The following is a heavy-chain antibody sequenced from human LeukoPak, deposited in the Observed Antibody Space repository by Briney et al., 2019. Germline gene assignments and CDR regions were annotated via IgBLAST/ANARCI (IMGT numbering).Heavy chain of an antibody. J-gene: IGHJ4*02. Sequence: GGSLRLSCAASGFTFSSYSMSWVRQAPGKGLEWVSVIYSGGSTYYADSVKGRFTISRDNSKNTLYLQMNSLRAEDTAVYYCARQIRGEFDYWGQGTLVTVSS. V-gene: IGHV3-66*04. D-gene: IGHD3-10*01. CDR1: GFTFSSYS. CDR3: ARQIRGEFDY. CDR2: IYSGGST.